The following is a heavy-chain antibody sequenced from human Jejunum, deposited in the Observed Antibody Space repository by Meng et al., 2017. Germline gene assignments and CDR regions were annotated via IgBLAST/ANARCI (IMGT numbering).Heavy chain of an antibody. CDR3: ARGVLERYFDY. CDR1: GDFTSSSDR. CDR2: VWHSGAT. V-gene: IGHV4-4*03. Sequence: VHRQGSGPGLVKPPGPLSLTCAVSGDFTSSSDRWTWVRQAPGRGLEWIGEVWHSGATYYNPSLESRLTISIDTSNNRFSLELSSATAADTAVYYCARGVLERYFDYWGQGALVTVSS. D-gene: IGHD3-10*01. J-gene: IGHJ4*02.